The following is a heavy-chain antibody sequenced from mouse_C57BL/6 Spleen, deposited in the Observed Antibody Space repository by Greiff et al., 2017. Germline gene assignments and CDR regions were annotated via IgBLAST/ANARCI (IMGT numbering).Heavy chain of an antibody. Sequence: QVQLQQPGTELVKPGASVQLSCKASGYSFTSYWMHWVKQRPGQGLEWVGNINPSNGGTSYNEKFTSKATLTVGKSSSTAYMQLSSLTSEDSAVYYCARQLDYCSSSLWFAYWGQGTLVTVSA. V-gene: IGHV1-53*01. J-gene: IGHJ3*01. CDR1: GYSFTSYW. D-gene: IGHD1-1*01. CDR2: INPSNGGT. CDR3: ARQLDYCSSSLWFAY.